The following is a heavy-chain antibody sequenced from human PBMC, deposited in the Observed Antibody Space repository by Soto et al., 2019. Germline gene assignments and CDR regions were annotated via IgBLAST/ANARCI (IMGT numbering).Heavy chain of an antibody. J-gene: IGHJ4*02. V-gene: IGHV3-33*01. Sequence: VGSLRLSCAASGFTFSSYGMHWVRQAPGKGLEWVAVIWYDGSNKYYADSVKGRFTISRDNSKNTLYLQMNSLRAEDTAVYYCARGSERSSAFDYWGQGTLVTVSS. D-gene: IGHD1-26*01. CDR3: ARGSERSSAFDY. CDR2: IWYDGSNK. CDR1: GFTFSSYG.